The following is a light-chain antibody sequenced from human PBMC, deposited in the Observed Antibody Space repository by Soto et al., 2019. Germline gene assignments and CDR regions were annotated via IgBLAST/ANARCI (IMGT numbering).Light chain of an antibody. V-gene: IGKV3-11*01. CDR3: QQGSTWPLT. Sequence: EIVLTQSPATLSLSPGEGATLSCRASQSVSSNLAWYQQKPGQAPRLLIYDASNRATGIPARFSGSGSGTDFTLTISSLEPEDFAVYYCQQGSTWPLTFGGGTKVEI. J-gene: IGKJ4*01. CDR1: QSVSSN. CDR2: DAS.